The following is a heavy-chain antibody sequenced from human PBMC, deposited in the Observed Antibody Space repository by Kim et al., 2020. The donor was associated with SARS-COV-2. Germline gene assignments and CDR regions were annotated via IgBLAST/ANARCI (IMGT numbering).Heavy chain of an antibody. D-gene: IGHD3-10*01. CDR3: AGDPWSRLRGLTYSYYGIEV. Sequence: AGSLRLSCAASVFTFSSCAIHWVRQAPGKGVEWVAVISYDGSNKNYADSVKGQFTIYIDNSKNTLYLQMNSLRAEETALYYCAGDPWSRLRGLTYSYYGIEVWGQGTTVTVSS. CDR1: VFTFSSCA. J-gene: IGHJ6*02. CDR2: ISYDGSNK. V-gene: IGHV3-30-3*01.